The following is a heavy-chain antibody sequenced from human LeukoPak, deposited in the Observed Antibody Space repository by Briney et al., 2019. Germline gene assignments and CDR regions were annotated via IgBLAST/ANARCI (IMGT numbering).Heavy chain of an antibody. D-gene: IGHD3-10*01. CDR3: ARDLYYGSGSSIGY. J-gene: IGHJ4*02. V-gene: IGHV1-69*13. Sequence: SVKVSCKASGGTFSSYAISWVRQAPGQGLEWMGGIIPIFGTANYAQKFQGRVTITADESTSTAYMELSSLRSEDTAVYYCARDLYYGSGSSIGYWGQGTLVTVSS. CDR2: IIPIFGTA. CDR1: GGTFSSYA.